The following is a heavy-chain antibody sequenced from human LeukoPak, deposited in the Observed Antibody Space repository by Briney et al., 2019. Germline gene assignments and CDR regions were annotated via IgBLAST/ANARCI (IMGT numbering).Heavy chain of an antibody. J-gene: IGHJ4*02. V-gene: IGHV3-74*01. CDR3: ASDGLAVSGAKSFDY. D-gene: IGHD6-19*01. Sequence: PGGSLRLPCAASGFTFNNYWMHWVRQAPGKGLVWVSGLNADGSTTPYADSVKGRFTISRDNAKNTLYLQMDSLRAEDTAVYYCASDGLAVSGAKSFDYWGQGTLVTVSS. CDR1: GFTFNNYW. CDR2: LNADGSTT.